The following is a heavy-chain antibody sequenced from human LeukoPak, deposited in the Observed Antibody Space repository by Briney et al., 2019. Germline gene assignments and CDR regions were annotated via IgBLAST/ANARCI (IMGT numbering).Heavy chain of an antibody. Sequence: SETLSLTCTVSGGSISSYYWSWIRQPAGKGLEWIGRIYTSGSTNYNPSLKSRVTMSVDTSKNQFSLKLSSVTAADTAVFYCATEPTRTPYYYMDVWGKGTTVIVSS. CDR1: GGSISSYY. J-gene: IGHJ6*03. D-gene: IGHD1-1*01. V-gene: IGHV4-4*07. CDR2: IYTSGST. CDR3: ATEPTRTPYYYMDV.